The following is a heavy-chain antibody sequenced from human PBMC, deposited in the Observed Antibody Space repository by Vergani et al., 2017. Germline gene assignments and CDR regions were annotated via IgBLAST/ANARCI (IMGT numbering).Heavy chain of an antibody. CDR3: ARVNTETNGHLYYYYYMDV. Sequence: VQLLQSEGAVVQPGGSLRLSCVASGFTFSSHAMSWVRQGHGQGLEWVGDIDHTGRPDYNPSLKSRLTMSVDKSRNQFSLTLNSVTATDTAIYFCARVNTETNGHLYYYYYMDVWGQGTAVTVS. CDR2: IDHTGRP. D-gene: IGHD4-11*01. V-gene: IGHV4-4*01. CDR1: GFTFSSHAM. J-gene: IGHJ6*03.